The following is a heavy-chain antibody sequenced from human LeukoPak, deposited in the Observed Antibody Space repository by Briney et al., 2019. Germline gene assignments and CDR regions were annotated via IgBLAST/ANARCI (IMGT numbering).Heavy chain of an antibody. V-gene: IGHV2-70*11. J-gene: IGHJ4*02. CDR3: ARGGRSGTTGLDY. D-gene: IGHD3-10*01. CDR2: IDWDGDK. Sequence: SGPTLVNPTQPLTLTCTFSGFSLSDSAMCVSWIRQPPGKALEWLARIDWDGDKHYSTSLKTRLTISKDTPKNQVVLTMTNMDPVDTATYYCARGGRSGTTGLDYWGQGILVTVSP. CDR1: GFSLSDSAMC.